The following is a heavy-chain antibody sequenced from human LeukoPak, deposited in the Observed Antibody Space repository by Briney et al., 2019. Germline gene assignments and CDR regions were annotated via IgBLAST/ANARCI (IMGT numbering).Heavy chain of an antibody. CDR2: IIPIFGTA. CDR1: GYTFTGYY. J-gene: IGHJ5*02. D-gene: IGHD6-6*01. Sequence: SVKVSCKTSGYTFTGYYMHWVRQAPGQGLEWMGGIIPIFGTANYAQKFQGRVTITADESTSTAYMELRSLRSDDTAVYYCARSIAARPFDPWGQGTLVTVSS. CDR3: ARSIAARPFDP. V-gene: IGHV1-69*13.